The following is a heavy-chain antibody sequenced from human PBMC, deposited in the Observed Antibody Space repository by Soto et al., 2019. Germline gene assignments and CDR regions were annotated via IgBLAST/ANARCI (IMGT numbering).Heavy chain of an antibody. D-gene: IGHD2-21*02. J-gene: IGHJ4*02. CDR1: GFTFSSYT. V-gene: IGHV3-23*01. CDR2: SSDRRTGNT. CDR3: TTWLTAHFDY. Sequence: GGSLRLSCAASGFTFSSYTLNWVRRAPGKGLEWVATSSDRRTGNTHYSDSVRGRFTLSRDYSRNILFLQMDSLRADDTTLYYCTTWLTAHFDYWGRGTQVTVSS.